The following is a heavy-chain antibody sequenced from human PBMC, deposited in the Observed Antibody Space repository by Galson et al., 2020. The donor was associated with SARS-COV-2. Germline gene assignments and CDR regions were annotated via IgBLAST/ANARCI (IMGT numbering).Heavy chain of an antibody. CDR3: AQRSNYYHTFAS. CDR1: QFSLSTCGVG. Sequence: SGPTLVKPTQTLTLTYTFSQFSLSTCGVGVGWIRQPPGKALERLALIYWDDDKRYSPSLNSSLTVTKDTSKNQVVLTMTNVDPADTATYYCAQRSNYYHTFASWGQGTLVTVSS. CDR2: IYWDDDK. V-gene: IGHV2-5*02. D-gene: IGHD3-10*01. J-gene: IGHJ4*02.